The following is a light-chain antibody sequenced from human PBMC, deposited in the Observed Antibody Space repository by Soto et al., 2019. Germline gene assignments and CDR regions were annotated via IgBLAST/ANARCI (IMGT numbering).Light chain of an antibody. Sequence: EIVMTQSPAALSVSPGDRATLSCRASQSVSSYLAWYQQKPGQTPRLLIFDASTRATGIPARFSGSESGTQFTLTIRSLQSEDFAVYFCQQYSNWPRTFGQGTKVEIK. CDR1: QSVSSY. V-gene: IGKV3-15*01. J-gene: IGKJ1*01. CDR2: DAS. CDR3: QQYSNWPRT.